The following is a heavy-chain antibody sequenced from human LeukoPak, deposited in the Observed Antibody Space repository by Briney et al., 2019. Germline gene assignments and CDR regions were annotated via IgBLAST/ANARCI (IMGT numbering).Heavy chain of an antibody. V-gene: IGHV3-23*01. CDR2: ISGSGGST. CDR3: ANSKGIAVAGTFDY. J-gene: IGHJ4*02. D-gene: IGHD6-19*01. CDR1: GFTCSSYA. Sequence: GGSLRLSCAASGFTCSSYAMSWVRQAPGKGLEWVSAISGSGGSTYYADSVKGRFTISRDNSKNTLYLQMNSLRAEDTAVYYCANSKGIAVAGTFDYWGQGTLVTVSS.